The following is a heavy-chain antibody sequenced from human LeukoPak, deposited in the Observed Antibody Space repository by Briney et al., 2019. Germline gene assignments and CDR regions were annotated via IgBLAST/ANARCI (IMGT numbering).Heavy chain of an antibody. CDR2: ISYDGSNK. V-gene: IGHV3-30-3*01. Sequence: QPGGSLRLSCAASGFTFSSYAMHWVRQASGKGLEWVAVISYDGSNKYYADSVKGRFTISRDNSKNTLYLQMNSLRAEDTAVYYCARSRVPEHRKLDYWGQGTLVTVSS. CDR1: GFTFSSYA. CDR3: ARSRVPEHRKLDY. J-gene: IGHJ4*02. D-gene: IGHD1/OR15-1a*01.